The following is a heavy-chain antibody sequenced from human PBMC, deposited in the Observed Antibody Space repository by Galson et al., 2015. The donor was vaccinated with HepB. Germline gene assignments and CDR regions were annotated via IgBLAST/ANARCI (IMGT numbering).Heavy chain of an antibody. CDR2: IGSDGSST. Sequence: SLRLSCAASGFTFSSYAMSWVRQAPGKGLEWVSAIGSDGSSTFYADSVKGRSTISRDNSGNTLYLQMNSLRAEDTAIYYCAKDAGVRGEYYYDGMDGWGQGTTVTVSS. J-gene: IGHJ6*02. V-gene: IGHV3-23*01. CDR1: GFTFSSYA. CDR3: AKDAGVRGEYYYDGMDG. D-gene: IGHD3-10*01.